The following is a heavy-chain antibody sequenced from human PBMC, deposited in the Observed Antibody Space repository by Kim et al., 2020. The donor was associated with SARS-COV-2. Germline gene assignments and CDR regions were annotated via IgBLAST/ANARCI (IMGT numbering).Heavy chain of an antibody. CDR1: GFTFSSYW. CDR2: IKQDGSEK. Sequence: GGSLRLSCAASGFTFSSYWMSWVRQAPGKGLEWVANIKQDGSEKYYVDSVKGRFTISRDNAKNSLYLQMNSLRAEDTAVYYCGFDYGDSVGYYGMDVWGQGTTVTVSS. J-gene: IGHJ6*02. V-gene: IGHV3-7*03. D-gene: IGHD4-17*01. CDR3: GFDYGDSVGYYGMDV.